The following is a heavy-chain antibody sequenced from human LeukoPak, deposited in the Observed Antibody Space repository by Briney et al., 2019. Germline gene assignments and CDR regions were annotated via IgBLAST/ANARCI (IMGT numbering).Heavy chain of an antibody. CDR3: ARNFDMKGFDP. Sequence: ASVKVSCEASGYTFTGYYMNWVRQAPGQGLEWMGWINSDSGFTKYAQKFQGRVTMTRDTSITTVYMDLTRLTSDDTAVYYCARNFDMKGFDPWGQGTLVTVSS. J-gene: IGHJ5*02. CDR1: GYTFTGYY. D-gene: IGHD3-9*01. V-gene: IGHV1-2*02. CDR2: INSDSGFT.